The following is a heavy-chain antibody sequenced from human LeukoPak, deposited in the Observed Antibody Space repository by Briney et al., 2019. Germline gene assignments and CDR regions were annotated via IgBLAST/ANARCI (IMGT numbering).Heavy chain of an antibody. Sequence: PSETLSLTCTVSGGSISSYYWSWIRQPPGKGLEWIGYIYYSGSTNYNPSLKSRVTISVDTSKNQFSLKLSSVTAADTAVYYCAREAYYDFWSGYFYYYYMDVWGKGTTVTVSS. CDR3: AREAYYDFWSGYFYYYYMDV. CDR2: IYYSGST. D-gene: IGHD3-3*01. CDR1: GGSISSYY. J-gene: IGHJ6*03. V-gene: IGHV4-59*01.